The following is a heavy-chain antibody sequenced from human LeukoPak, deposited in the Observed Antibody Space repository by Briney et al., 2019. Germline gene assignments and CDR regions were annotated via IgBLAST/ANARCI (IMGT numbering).Heavy chain of an antibody. Sequence: ASVTVSCKAPGYTFTSHGIRWLRRTPGQGLDWMRWVSTYKGDTNYVPNYQGRVTMTTDTSTRTAYMQTRSLRSDDTAVYYCATHVYTATDQIHDYWGQGTLVTVSS. CDR1: GYTFTSHG. D-gene: IGHD2-15*01. V-gene: IGHV1-18*04. CDR3: ATHVYTATDQIHDY. J-gene: IGHJ4*02. CDR2: VSTYKGDT.